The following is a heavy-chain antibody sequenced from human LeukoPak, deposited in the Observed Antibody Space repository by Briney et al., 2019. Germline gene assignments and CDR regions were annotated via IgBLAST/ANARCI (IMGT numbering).Heavy chain of an antibody. D-gene: IGHD2-15*01. CDR1: GASIRSGDYY. J-gene: IGHJ3*02. CDR2: IYDSGST. V-gene: IGHV4-30-4*01. Sequence: PSETLSLTCTVSGASIRSGDYYWSWIRQPPGKGLEWIGYIYDSGSTYYNPSLKSRITISVDTSENRFSLKLSSVTATDTAVYYCARDCSGGSCYGAFDIWGQGTMVTVSS. CDR3: ARDCSGGSCYGAFDI.